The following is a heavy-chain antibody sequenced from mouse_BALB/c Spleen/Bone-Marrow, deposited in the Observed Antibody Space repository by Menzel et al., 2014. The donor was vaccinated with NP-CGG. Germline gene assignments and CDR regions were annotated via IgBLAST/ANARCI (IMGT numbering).Heavy chain of an antibody. Sequence: QVQLQQPGPGLVQPSQSLSITCTVSGFSLTSYGVHWVRQSPGKGLEWXGVIWSGGSTDYNEAFISRLSIRKDNSKSQVFFKMYSLQANDTAIYYCARKEFDYWGQGTTLTVSS. CDR1: GFSLTSYG. V-gene: IGHV2-2*02. CDR3: ARKEFDY. CDR2: IWSGGST. J-gene: IGHJ2*01.